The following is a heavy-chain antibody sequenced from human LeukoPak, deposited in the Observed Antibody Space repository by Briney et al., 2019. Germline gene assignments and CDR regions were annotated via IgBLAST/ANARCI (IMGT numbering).Heavy chain of an antibody. D-gene: IGHD4-17*01. Sequence: GGSLRLTCADSGFTFSSYEMNWVRQAPGKGLEWVSYISSSGSTIYYADSVKGRFTISRDNAKNSLYLQMNSLRAEDTAVYYCAGERQRYYGDYYWGQGTLVTVSS. J-gene: IGHJ4*02. CDR1: GFTFSSYE. CDR2: ISSSGSTI. CDR3: AGERQRYYGDYY. V-gene: IGHV3-48*03.